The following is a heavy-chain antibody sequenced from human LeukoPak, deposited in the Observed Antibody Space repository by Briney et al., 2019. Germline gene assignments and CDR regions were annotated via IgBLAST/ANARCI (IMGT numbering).Heavy chain of an antibody. CDR2: IYHSGST. V-gene: IGHV4-38-2*02. Sequence: GSLRLSCAASGFTFSDYYMSWIRQAPGKGLEWIGSIYHSGSTYYNPSLKSRVTISVDTSKNQFSLKLSSVTAADTAVYYCARERVGNFDYWGQGTLVTVSS. D-gene: IGHD2-2*01. J-gene: IGHJ4*02. CDR3: ARERVGNFDY. CDR1: GFTFSDYY.